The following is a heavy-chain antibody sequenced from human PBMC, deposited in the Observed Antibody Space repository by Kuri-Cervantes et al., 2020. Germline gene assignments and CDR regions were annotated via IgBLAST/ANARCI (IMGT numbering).Heavy chain of an antibody. CDR2: ISGSGGST. J-gene: IGHJ6*03. CDR3: AKEASIAVAGLPDYYYYMDV. Sequence: GGSLRLSCAASGFTFGSYALSWVRQAPGKGLEWVSAISGSGGSTYYADSVKGRFTISRDNSKNTLYLQMNSLRAEDTAVYYCAKEASIAVAGLPDYYYYMDVWGKGTTVTVSS. D-gene: IGHD6-19*01. CDR1: GFTFGSYA. V-gene: IGHV3-23*01.